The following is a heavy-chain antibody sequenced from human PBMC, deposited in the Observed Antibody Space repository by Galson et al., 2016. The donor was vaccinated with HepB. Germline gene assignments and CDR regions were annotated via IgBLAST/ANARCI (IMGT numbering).Heavy chain of an antibody. Sequence: SLRLSCAASGFTFSTYVMSWVRQAPGKGLEWVSALSGNGDHAFYADSVKGRFTISRDNSKDTLYLQMNSLRVEDTAPYYCAKVGGRGDYWGQGTLVTVSS. CDR1: GFTFSTYV. CDR2: LSGNGDHA. D-gene: IGHD4-23*01. V-gene: IGHV3-23*01. CDR3: AKVGGRGDY. J-gene: IGHJ4*02.